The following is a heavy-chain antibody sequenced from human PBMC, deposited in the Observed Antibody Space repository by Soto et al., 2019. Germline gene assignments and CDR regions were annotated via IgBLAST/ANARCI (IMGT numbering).Heavy chain of an antibody. CDR1: GFTFNHYA. D-gene: IGHD2-15*01. V-gene: IGHV3-23*01. Sequence: GGSLRLSCAASGFTFNHYAMSWVRQAPGKGLEWVSIIIANGGTFYADYVKGRFTISRDNSKNTVYLQMSSLRVEDTAIYYCAKDYTVAADPSSVILFDYWGQGALVTVSS. CDR2: IIANGGT. CDR3: AKDYTVAADPSSVILFDY. J-gene: IGHJ4*02.